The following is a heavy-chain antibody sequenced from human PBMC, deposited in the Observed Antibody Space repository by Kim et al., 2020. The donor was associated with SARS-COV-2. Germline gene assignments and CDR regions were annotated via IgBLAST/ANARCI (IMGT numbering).Heavy chain of an antibody. CDR1: GYTFTSYY. D-gene: IGHD3-10*01. CDR3: ARDKSLLWFGELYHTDLYYYGMDV. CDR2: INPSGGST. J-gene: IGHJ6*02. V-gene: IGHV1-46*01. Sequence: ASVKVSCKASGYTFTSYYMHWVRQAPGQGLEWMGIINPSGGSTSYAQKFQGRVTMTRDTSTSTVYMELSSLRSEDTAVYYCARDKSLLWFGELYHTDLYYYGMDVWGQGTTVTVSS.